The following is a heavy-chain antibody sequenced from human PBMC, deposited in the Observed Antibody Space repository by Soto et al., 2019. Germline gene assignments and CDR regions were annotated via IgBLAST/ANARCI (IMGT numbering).Heavy chain of an antibody. V-gene: IGHV3-23*01. Sequence: EVLLLESGGGLVQPGGSLRLSCAASGFTFSFYHMSWVRQAQWKGLEWVSGISSTAGTIYYADPVKGRFTISRDNSKITLYLQMNSLRAEDTAVSYCANWGKSGSDFWGQGTLVTVSS. J-gene: IGHJ4*02. CDR3: ANWGKSGSDF. CDR2: ISSTAGTI. D-gene: IGHD3-16*01. CDR1: GFTFSFYH.